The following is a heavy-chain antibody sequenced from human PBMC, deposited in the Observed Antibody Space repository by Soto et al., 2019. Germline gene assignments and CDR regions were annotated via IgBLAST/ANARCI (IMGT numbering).Heavy chain of an antibody. Sequence: GGSLRLSCAASGFTFSSYSMNWVRQAPGKGLEWVSAISGSCGNIYYADSVKGRFTISRDNSKNTLYLQMNSLRAEDTAVYYCAKSAMITFGGVIVLYYFDYWGQGTLVTVSS. CDR2: ISGSCGNI. J-gene: IGHJ4*02. V-gene: IGHV3-23*01. CDR1: GFTFSSYS. D-gene: IGHD3-16*02. CDR3: AKSAMITFGGVIVLYYFDY.